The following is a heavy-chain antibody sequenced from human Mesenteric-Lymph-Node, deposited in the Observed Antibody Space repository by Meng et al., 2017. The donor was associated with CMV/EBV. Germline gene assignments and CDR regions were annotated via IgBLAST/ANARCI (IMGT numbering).Heavy chain of an antibody. CDR2: IIPIYGRP. D-gene: IGHD2-21*01. V-gene: IGHV1-69*06. CDR3: ARDEGLFSYFDH. J-gene: IGHJ4*02. Sequence: CKASGGTFGTYAISWVRQATGQGLEWMGGIIPIYGRPSYAQKFRGRVTITADKSTTTAYLELSSLRSEDTAVYYCARDEGLFSYFDHWGQGALVTVSS. CDR1: GGTFGTYA.